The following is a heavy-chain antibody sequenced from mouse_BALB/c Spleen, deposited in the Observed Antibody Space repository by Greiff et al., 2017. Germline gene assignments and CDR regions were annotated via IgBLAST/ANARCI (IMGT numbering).Heavy chain of an antibody. J-gene: IGHJ3*01. CDR3: TTDDYGSRYGVAY. CDR1: GFNIKDTY. V-gene: IGHV14-3*02. CDR2: IDPANGNT. D-gene: IGHD1-1*01. Sequence: EVQLQQSGAELVKPGASVKLSCTASGFNIKDTYMHWVKQRPEQGLEWIGRIDPANGNTKYDPKFQGKATITADTSSNTAYLQLSSLTSEDTAVYDCTTDDYGSRYGVAYWGQGTLVTVSA.